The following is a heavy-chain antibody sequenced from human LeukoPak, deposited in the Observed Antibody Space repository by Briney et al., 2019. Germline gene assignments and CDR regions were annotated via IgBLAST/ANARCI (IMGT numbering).Heavy chain of an antibody. CDR2: IYHSGTT. V-gene: IGHV4-4*02. Sequence: SETLSLTCAVSGDSFSSSNWWSWVRQPPGKGLEWIGEIYHSGTTNYNPSLKSRVTISVDTSKNQFSLKLSSVTAADTAVYYCARHYDSSGYYYGVAFDIWGQGTMVTVSS. CDR1: GDSFSSSNW. CDR3: ARHYDSSGYYYGVAFDI. D-gene: IGHD3-22*01. J-gene: IGHJ3*02.